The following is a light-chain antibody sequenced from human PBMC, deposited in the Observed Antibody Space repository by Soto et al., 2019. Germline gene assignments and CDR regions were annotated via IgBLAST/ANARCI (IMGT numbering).Light chain of an antibody. CDR2: GAS. Sequence: EIVLTQSPGTLSLSPGERATLSCRASQSVSSSYLAWYQQKPGQAPRLLIYGASSRATGIPDRFSGSGSGTDFTLTISRLEPEDFAVYYCQQYGSSPGGTFGQGTK. CDR1: QSVSSSY. J-gene: IGKJ1*01. V-gene: IGKV3-20*01. CDR3: QQYGSSPGGT.